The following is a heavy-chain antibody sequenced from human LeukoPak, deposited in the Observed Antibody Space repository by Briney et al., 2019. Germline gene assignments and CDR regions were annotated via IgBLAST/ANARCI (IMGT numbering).Heavy chain of an antibody. CDR3: ARRGYCSGGDCYSAAFDI. CDR2: IYPGDPDT. V-gene: IGHV5-51*01. CDR1: GYSFTSYW. Sequence: GESLKISCKGSGYSFTSYWIAWVRQMPGKGLEWMGIIYPGDPDTRYSPSFHGQVTMSADKSISTAYLQWSSLKASDTAMYYCARRGYCSGGDCYSAAFDIWGQGTMVSVAS. D-gene: IGHD2-15*01. J-gene: IGHJ3*02.